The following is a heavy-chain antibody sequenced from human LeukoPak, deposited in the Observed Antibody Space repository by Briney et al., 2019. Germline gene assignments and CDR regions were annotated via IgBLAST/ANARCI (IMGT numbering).Heavy chain of an antibody. D-gene: IGHD4-11*01. CDR2: IRSKANGHST. V-gene: IGHV3-72*01. Sequence: GGSLRLSCAASGFTFSDHYMDWVRQTPGKGLEWVGRIRSKANGHSTEYASSVKGRFTISRDDSKNSLYLQMNSLKIEDTAVYCARGETAGTKGGYLDYWGQGTLVTVSP. CDR1: GFTFSDHY. CDR3: ARGETAGTKGGYLDY. J-gene: IGHJ4*02.